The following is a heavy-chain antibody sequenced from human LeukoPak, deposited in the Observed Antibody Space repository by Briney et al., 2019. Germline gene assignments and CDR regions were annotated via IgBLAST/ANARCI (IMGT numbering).Heavy chain of an antibody. CDR1: GGTFSSYA. Sequence: ASVKVSCKASGGTFSSYAISWVRQAPGQGLEWMGGIIPIFGTANYAQKFQGRVTITTDESTSTAYMELSSLRSEDTAVYYCARDRLLGQQLVPSFDYWGQGTLVTVSS. D-gene: IGHD6-13*01. CDR3: ARDRLLGQQLVPSFDY. CDR2: IIPIFGTA. V-gene: IGHV1-69*05. J-gene: IGHJ4*02.